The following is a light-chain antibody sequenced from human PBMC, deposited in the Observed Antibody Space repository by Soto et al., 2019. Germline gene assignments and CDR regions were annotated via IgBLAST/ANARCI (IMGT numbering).Light chain of an antibody. CDR2: AAS. CDR3: QQFGSSPGFT. V-gene: IGKV3-20*01. CDR1: QSINNRY. Sequence: ELVLTQSPGTLSLSPGERATLSCRASQSINNRYLAWYQQKPGQAPRLLIYAASSRATGIPDRFSGSGSGTDFTLTISRLEPEDFAVYYCQQFGSSPGFTFGHGTKVDIK. J-gene: IGKJ3*01.